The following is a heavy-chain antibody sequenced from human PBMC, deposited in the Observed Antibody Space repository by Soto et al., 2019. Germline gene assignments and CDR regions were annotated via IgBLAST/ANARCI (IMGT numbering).Heavy chain of an antibody. V-gene: IGHV1-3*01. CDR3: ARGVRVYYYYGMDV. Sequence: ASVKVSCKASGYTFTSYAMHWVRQAPGQRLEWMGWINAGNGNTKYSQKFQGRVTITRDTSASTAYMELSSLRSEDTAVYYCARGVRVYYYYGMDVWGQGATVAVSS. CDR1: GYTFTSYA. J-gene: IGHJ6*02. D-gene: IGHD3-10*01. CDR2: INAGNGNT.